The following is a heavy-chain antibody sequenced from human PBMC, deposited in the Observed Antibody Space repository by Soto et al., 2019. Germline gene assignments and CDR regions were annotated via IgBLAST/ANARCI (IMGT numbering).Heavy chain of an antibody. V-gene: IGHV3-21*01. D-gene: IGHD6-6*01. Sequence: PGGSLRLSCAASGFTFSSYSMNWVRQAPGKGLEWVSSISSSSSYIYYADSVKGRFTISRDNAKNSLYLQMNSLRAEDTAVYYCARGRSSSSQRKDYWGQGTLVTVSS. CDR1: GFTFSSYS. CDR2: ISSSSSYI. CDR3: ARGRSSSSQRKDY. J-gene: IGHJ4*02.